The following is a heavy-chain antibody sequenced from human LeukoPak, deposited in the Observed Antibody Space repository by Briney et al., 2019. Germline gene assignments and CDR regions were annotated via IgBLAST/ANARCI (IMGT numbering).Heavy chain of an antibody. CDR1: GFTFSSYG. V-gene: IGHV3-30*18. Sequence: PGGSLRLSCAASGFTFSSYGMHWVRQAPGKGVEGVAVISYDGSNKYYADSVKGRFTISRDNSKNTLYLQMNSLRAEDTAVYYCAKEEGTPSLDCWGQGTLVTGSS. CDR2: ISYDGSNK. D-gene: IGHD3-10*01. CDR3: AKEEGTPSLDC. J-gene: IGHJ4*02.